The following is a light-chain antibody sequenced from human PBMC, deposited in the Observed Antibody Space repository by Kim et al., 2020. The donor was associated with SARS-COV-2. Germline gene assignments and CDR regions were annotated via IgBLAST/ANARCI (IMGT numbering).Light chain of an antibody. CDR1: SRDISAFNY. J-gene: IGLJ1*01. CDR2: EVS. CDR3: SSYTTANTRV. V-gene: IGLV2-14*01. Sequence: GQSNTISRSGTSRDISAFNYVSWFQQPPDKAPKLMIYEVSARPSGISNRFSGSTSGNTASLTISGLQAEDEADYYCSSYTTANTRVFGTGTQLTVL.